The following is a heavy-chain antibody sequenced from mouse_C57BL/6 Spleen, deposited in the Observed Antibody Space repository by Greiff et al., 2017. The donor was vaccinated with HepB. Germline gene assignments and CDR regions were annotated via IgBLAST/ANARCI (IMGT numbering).Heavy chain of an antibody. D-gene: IGHD1-1*01. Sequence: EVHLVESGGGLVKPGGSLKLSCAASGFTFSSYAMSWVRQTPEKRLEWVATISDGGSYTYYPDNVKGRFTISRDNAKNNLYLQMSHLKSEDTAMYYCARDGNYYGSKAMDYWGQGTSVTVSS. CDR2: ISDGGSYT. CDR3: ARDGNYYGSKAMDY. V-gene: IGHV5-4*01. CDR1: GFTFSSYA. J-gene: IGHJ4*01.